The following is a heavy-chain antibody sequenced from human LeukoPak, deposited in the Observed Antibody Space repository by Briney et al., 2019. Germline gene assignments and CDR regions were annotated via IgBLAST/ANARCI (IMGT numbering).Heavy chain of an antibody. J-gene: IGHJ3*02. CDR3: ATLQGIFGVVRDAFDI. CDR1: GYTFTDYY. V-gene: IGHV1-69-2*01. Sequence: ASVKVSCKVSGYTFTDYYMHWVQQAPGKGLEWMGLVDPEDGETIYAEKFQGRVTITADTSTDTAYMELSSLRSEGTAVYYCATLQGIFGVVRDAFDIWGQGTMVTVSS. CDR2: VDPEDGET. D-gene: IGHD3-3*01.